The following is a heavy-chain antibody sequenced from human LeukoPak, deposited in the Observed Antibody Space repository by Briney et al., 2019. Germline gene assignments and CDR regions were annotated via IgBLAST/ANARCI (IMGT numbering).Heavy chain of an antibody. D-gene: IGHD3-10*01. CDR2: ISGSGGST. Sequence: GGSLRLSCAASGFTVSSNYMSWVRQAPGKGLEWVSAISGSGGSTYYADSVKGRFTISRDNSKNTLYLQMNSLRAEDTAVYYCAKGGSRSLLWFGELQELDYWGQGTLVTVSS. J-gene: IGHJ4*02. CDR1: GFTVSSNY. V-gene: IGHV3-23*01. CDR3: AKGGSRSLLWFGELQELDY.